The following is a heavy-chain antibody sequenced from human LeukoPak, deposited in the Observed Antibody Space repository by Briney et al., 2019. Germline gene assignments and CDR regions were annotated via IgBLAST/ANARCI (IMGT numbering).Heavy chain of an antibody. CDR1: GFTFSTYG. V-gene: IGHV3-30-3*01. D-gene: IGHD6-13*01. CDR2: ISYDGSNK. CDR3: ARDAAAREYYYYYYGMDV. J-gene: IGHJ6*02. Sequence: SGGTLRVSCAASGFTFSTYGMHWVRKAPGKGLEWVALISYDGSNKYYADSVKGRFTISRDNSKNTLYLQMNSLIAEDTAVYYCARDAAAREYYYYYYGMDVWGQGTTVTVSS.